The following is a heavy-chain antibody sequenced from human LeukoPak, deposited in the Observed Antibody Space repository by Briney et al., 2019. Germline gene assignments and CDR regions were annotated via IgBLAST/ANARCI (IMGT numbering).Heavy chain of an antibody. CDR2: IQYDGSKK. CDR3: AKDPPEGDYTLFFDP. J-gene: IGHJ5*02. Sequence: GGSLRLSCAASGFTFSSYEMHWVRQAPGKGLEWVAFIQYDGSKKYYADSVKGQFTVSRDNFKNTVHLQMNSLRAEDTAVYYCAKDPPEGDYTLFFDPWGQGTRVTVSS. D-gene: IGHD4-11*01. CDR1: GFTFSSYE. V-gene: IGHV3-30*02.